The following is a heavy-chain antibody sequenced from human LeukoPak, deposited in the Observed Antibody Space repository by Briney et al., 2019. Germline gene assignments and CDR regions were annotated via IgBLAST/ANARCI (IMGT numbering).Heavy chain of an antibody. CDR2: IYSGGST. V-gene: IGHV3-66*01. D-gene: IGHD6-13*01. CDR1: GFTASSNY. J-gene: IGHJ4*02. Sequence: GGSLRLSCAASGFTASSNYMSWVRQAPGKGLEWVSVIYSGGSTYYADSVKGRFTISRDNSKNTLYLQMNSLRAEDTAVYYCARIAAAGKQDYWGQGTLVTVSS. CDR3: ARIAAAGKQDY.